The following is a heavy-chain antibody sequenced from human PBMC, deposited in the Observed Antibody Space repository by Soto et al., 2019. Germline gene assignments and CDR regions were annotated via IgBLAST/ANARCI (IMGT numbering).Heavy chain of an antibody. V-gene: IGHV3-30*18. CDR1: GFTFSSYG. Sequence: PGGSLRLSCAASGFTFSSYGMHWVRQAPGKGLEWVAVISYDGSNKYYADSVKGRFTISRDNSKNTLYLQMNSLRAEDTAVYYCAKTIFGVVIKYGMDVWGQGTTVTVSS. CDR2: ISYDGSNK. J-gene: IGHJ6*02. CDR3: AKTIFGVVIKYGMDV. D-gene: IGHD3-3*01.